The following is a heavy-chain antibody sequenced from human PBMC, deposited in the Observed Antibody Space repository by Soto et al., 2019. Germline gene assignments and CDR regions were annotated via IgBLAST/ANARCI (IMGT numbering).Heavy chain of an antibody. CDR3: ARLQKGSPSAWFDP. D-gene: IGHD1-26*01. Sequence: PXGTLSLTCTVSGGSISSGDYYWSWIRQPPGKGLEWIGYIYYSGSTYYNPSLKSRVTISVDASKNQFSLKLSSVTAADTAVYYCARLQKGSPSAWFDPWGQGTLVTVSS. V-gene: IGHV4-30-4*01. CDR1: GGSISSGDYY. CDR2: IYYSGST. J-gene: IGHJ5*02.